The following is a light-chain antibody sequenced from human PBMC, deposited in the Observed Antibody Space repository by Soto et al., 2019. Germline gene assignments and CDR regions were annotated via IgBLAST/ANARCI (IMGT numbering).Light chain of an antibody. CDR2: DAS. Sequence: EIVLTQSPATLSLSPGERATLSCRASQSVSIYLAWYQQKPGQAPRLLISDASNRATGIPARFSGSGSGTDFTLTISSLEPEDFAVYYCQQRYIWPPLTFGGGTKVDIK. J-gene: IGKJ4*01. CDR3: QQRYIWPPLT. CDR1: QSVSIY. V-gene: IGKV3-11*01.